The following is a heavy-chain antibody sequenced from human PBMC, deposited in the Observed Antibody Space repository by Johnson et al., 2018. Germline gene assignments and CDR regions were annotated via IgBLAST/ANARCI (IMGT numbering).Heavy chain of an antibody. CDR1: GFNVSSNY. Sequence: EVQLVETGGGLVQPGGSLRLSCAASGFNVSSNYMSWVRQAPGKGLEWVSVIYSGGYISYADSVRGRFTISRDNAKNSLYLQMNSLRAEDTAVYYCGRGSDYIPMVGYYDNMDVWGQGTTVTVSS. J-gene: IGHJ6*02. CDR3: GRGSDYIPMVGYYDNMDV. D-gene: IGHD3-10*01. V-gene: IGHV3-66*01. CDR2: IYSGGYI.